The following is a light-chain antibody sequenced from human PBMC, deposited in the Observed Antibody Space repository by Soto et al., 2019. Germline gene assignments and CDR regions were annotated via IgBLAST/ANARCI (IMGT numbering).Light chain of an antibody. CDR3: QQYNRYPRT. CDR1: QSINSW. J-gene: IGKJ4*01. CDR2: DAS. V-gene: IGKV1-5*01. Sequence: DIQLTQSPSTLSASVGDRVTITCRASQSINSWLAWYQQKPGKAPNLLIYDASSLESGVPSRFSGSGSGTEFTLTISSLQPDDFATYYCQQYNRYPRTFGGGTKVEIK.